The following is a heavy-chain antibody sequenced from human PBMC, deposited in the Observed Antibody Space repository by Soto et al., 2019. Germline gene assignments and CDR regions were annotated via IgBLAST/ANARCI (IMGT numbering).Heavy chain of an antibody. Sequence: SETLSLTCTVSGGSISSSSYYWGWIRQPPGKGLEWIGSIYYSGSTYYNPSLKSRVTISVDTSKNQFSLKLSSVTAADTAVYYCAREIAVAGTKDYWGQGTLVTVSS. CDR1: GGSISSSSYY. CDR2: IYYSGST. J-gene: IGHJ4*02. CDR3: AREIAVAGTKDY. V-gene: IGHV4-39*01. D-gene: IGHD6-19*01.